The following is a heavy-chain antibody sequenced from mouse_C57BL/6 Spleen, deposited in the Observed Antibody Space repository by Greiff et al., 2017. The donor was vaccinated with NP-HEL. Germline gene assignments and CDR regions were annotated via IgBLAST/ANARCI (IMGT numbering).Heavy chain of an antibody. J-gene: IGHJ3*01. D-gene: IGHD2-2*01. V-gene: IGHV3-6*01. CDR3: ATDLLWSRRRGLFAY. CDR2: ISYDGSN. Sequence: EVQLQESGPGLVKPSQSLSLTCSVTGYSITSGYYWNWIRQFPGNKLEWMGYISYDGSNNYNPSLKNRISITRDTSKNQFFLKLNSVTTEDTATYYCATDLLWSRRRGLFAYWGQGTLVTVSA. CDR1: GYSITSGYY.